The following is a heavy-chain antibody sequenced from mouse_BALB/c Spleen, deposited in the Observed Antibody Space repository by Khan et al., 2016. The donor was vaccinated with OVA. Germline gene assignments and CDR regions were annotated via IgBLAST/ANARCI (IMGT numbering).Heavy chain of an antibody. CDR3: ATAGHYGGNYYCGMDY. Sequence: QVQLQQSGAELAKPGASVKMSCKASGYTFTTYWMHWIKQRPGQGLEWIGYINPNTGYNECEQKFKDKAPLTADKSSSTAYMQLSSLTSEDSAVYYGATAGHYGGNYYCGMDYWGQGTSVTGSS. CDR1: GYTFTTYW. CDR2: INPNTGYN. J-gene: IGHJ4*01. D-gene: IGHD1-1*01. V-gene: IGHV1-7*01.